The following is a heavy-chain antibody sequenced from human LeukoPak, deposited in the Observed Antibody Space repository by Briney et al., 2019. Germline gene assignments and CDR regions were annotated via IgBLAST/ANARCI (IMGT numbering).Heavy chain of an antibody. D-gene: IGHD6-19*01. V-gene: IGHV4-39*07. CDR2: INHSGST. Sequence: SETLSLTCTVSGDSVSSGSYYWSWIRQPPGKGLEWIGEINHSGSTNYNPSLKSRVTISVDTSKDQFSLKLSSVTAADTAVYYCARGRPGSSGWWLWGQGTLVTVSS. J-gene: IGHJ4*02. CDR1: GDSVSSGSYY. CDR3: ARGRPGSSGWWL.